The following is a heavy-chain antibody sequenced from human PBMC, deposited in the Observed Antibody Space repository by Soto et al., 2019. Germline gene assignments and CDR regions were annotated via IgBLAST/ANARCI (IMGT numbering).Heavy chain of an antibody. J-gene: IGHJ6*02. CDR3: ANAGWGGDYYYGLDV. V-gene: IGHV3-30*18. CDR2: VSFDGSST. D-gene: IGHD2-21*01. Sequence: QVQVVESGGGVVRPGRSLRLSCAASGFNFNNYAMHWVRQAPGKGLEWVAVVSFDGSSTYYADSVKGRFTISRDSSNNTVSLQMNSLTNEDTAAYYCANAGWGGDYYYGLDVWGQGTTVTVSS. CDR1: GFNFNNYA.